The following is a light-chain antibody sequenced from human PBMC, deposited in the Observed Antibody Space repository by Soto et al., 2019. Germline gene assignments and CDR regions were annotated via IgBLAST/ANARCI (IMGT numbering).Light chain of an antibody. CDR3: QNSDSVPVW. CDR1: QGITNY. J-gene: IGKJ1*01. Sequence: DIQMTQSPSSLSASVGDRVIITCRASQGITNYLAWYQQKPGKVPKLLISAASTLQSGVPSRFSGSGSGTDFTLTIRSLQPEDVATYYCQNSDSVPVWFGQGTKVVIK. CDR2: AAS. V-gene: IGKV1-27*01.